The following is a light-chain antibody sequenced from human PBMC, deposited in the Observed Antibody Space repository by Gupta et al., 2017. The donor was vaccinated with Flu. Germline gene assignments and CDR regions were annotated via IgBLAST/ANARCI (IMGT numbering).Light chain of an antibody. V-gene: IGKV3-20*01. CDR3: QQYGSSPGGLT. CDR2: GAS. J-gene: IGKJ4*01. Sequence: EIVLTQSPGTLSLSPGERATLSCRASQSVSSSYLAWYQQKPGQAPMLLIYGASSRATGIQDRFSGSGAGTDFTLTISRLEPEDFEVYYCQQYGSSPGGLTFGGGTKVEIK. CDR1: QSVSSSY.